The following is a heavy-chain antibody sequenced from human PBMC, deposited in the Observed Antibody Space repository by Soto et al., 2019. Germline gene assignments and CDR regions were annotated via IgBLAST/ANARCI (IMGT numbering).Heavy chain of an antibody. V-gene: IGHV4-34*01. Sequence: PAETLSLTCAVYGGAFGGYYCSLIRQPAGKGLEWIGEITHSGSTNYNPSLKSRVTISVDTSKNLFSLNLNSVTAADTAVYYCARSSVRGWSYWGQGTLVPSPQ. CDR2: ITHSGST. CDR1: GGAFGGYY. CDR3: ARSSVRGWSY. D-gene: IGHD3-10*02. J-gene: IGHJ4*02.